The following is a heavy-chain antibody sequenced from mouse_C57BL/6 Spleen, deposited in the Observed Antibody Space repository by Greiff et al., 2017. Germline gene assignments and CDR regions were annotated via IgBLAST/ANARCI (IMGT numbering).Heavy chain of an antibody. V-gene: IGHV2-9-1*01. Sequence: LVAPSQSLSITCTVSGFSLTSYAISWVRQPPGKGLEWLGVIWTGGGTNYNSALKSRLSISKDNSKSQVFLKMNSLQTDDTARYYCARSPYGSKGYFDYWGQGTTLTVSS. J-gene: IGHJ2*01. CDR1: GFSLTSYA. CDR3: ARSPYGSKGYFDY. CDR2: IWTGGGT. D-gene: IGHD1-1*01.